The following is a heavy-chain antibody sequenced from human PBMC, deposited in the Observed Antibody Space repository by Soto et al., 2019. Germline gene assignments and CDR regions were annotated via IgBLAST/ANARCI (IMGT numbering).Heavy chain of an antibody. CDR1: GASMSSGGHS. J-gene: IGHJ6*02. V-gene: IGHV4-30-2*06. Sequence: QVQLQESGPGLVKPSQTVSLTCAVSGASMSSGGHSWSWIRQSPGRGLEWIGYIYYTGATYYNPSIKRRVTLSIDRSNNKFSLNFNTVTASDTAVYYCARAPPGPSPRWDVWGQGTTVTVSS. D-gene: IGHD3-10*01. CDR3: ARAPPGPSPRWDV. CDR2: IYYTGAT.